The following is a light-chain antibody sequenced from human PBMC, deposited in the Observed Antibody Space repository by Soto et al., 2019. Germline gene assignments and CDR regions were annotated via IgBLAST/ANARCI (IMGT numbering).Light chain of an antibody. Sequence: QSVLAQPASVSGCPGQSIASCCTGTSSDVGSYNSVSWYQQYPGKAPTLMIHDVSDRPSGVSNRFSGSKSGNTASLTISGLQAEDEADYYCSSFTSSSSYVFGSGTKVTVL. V-gene: IGLV2-14*03. J-gene: IGLJ1*01. CDR1: SSDVGSYNS. CDR2: DVS. CDR3: SSFTSSSSYV.